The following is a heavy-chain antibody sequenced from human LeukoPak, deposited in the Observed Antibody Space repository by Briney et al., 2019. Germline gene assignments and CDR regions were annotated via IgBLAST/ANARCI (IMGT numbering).Heavy chain of an antibody. CDR1: GGTFSSYA. Sequence: SVKVSCKASGGTFSSYAISWVRQAPGQGLEWMGGIIPIFGTANYAQKFQGRVTITTDESTSTAYMELSSLRSEDTAVYYSARVVVVRPLGNYYYYMDVWGKGTTVTVSS. D-gene: IGHD2-2*01. V-gene: IGHV1-69*05. CDR2: IIPIFGTA. CDR3: ARVVVVRPLGNYYYYMDV. J-gene: IGHJ6*03.